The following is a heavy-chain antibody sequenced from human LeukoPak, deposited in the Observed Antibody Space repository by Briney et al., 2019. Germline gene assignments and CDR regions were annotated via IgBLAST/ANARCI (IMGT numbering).Heavy chain of an antibody. CDR3: ARSPSHPNWFDP. CDR1: GGSISNYY. CDR2: IHYSGST. Sequence: SETLSLTCTVSGGSISNYYWSWIWQPPVKGLEWIGYIHYSGSTNYNTSLKSRVTIAVDASKNQFSLKLTSVTAADTAVYFCARSPSHPNWFDPWGQGTLVTVSS. V-gene: IGHV4-59*01. J-gene: IGHJ5*02.